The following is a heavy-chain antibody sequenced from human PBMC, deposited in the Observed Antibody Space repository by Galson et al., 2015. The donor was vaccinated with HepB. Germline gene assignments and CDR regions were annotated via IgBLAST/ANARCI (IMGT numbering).Heavy chain of an antibody. CDR1: GDSVSSNSAA. V-gene: IGHV6-1*01. CDR3: TGGYSSSFVY. CDR2: TYYRSKWYN. Sequence: CAISGDSVSSNSAAWNWVRQSPSRGLEWLGRTYYRSKWYNEYALSVKSRITINPDTSKNQFSLQMNSMTPEDTAVYYCTGGYSSSFVYWGQGTLVTVSS. J-gene: IGHJ4*02. D-gene: IGHD6-13*01.